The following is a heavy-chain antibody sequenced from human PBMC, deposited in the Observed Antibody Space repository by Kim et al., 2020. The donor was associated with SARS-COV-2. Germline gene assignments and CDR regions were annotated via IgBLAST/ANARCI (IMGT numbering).Heavy chain of an antibody. V-gene: IGHV4-34*01. D-gene: IGHD2-15*01. CDR3: SRAPLDCSGGSCSQYYFDY. CDR2: INHSGST. Sequence: SETLSLTCAVYGGSFSGYYWSWIRQPPGKGLEWIGEINHSGSTNYNPSLKSRVTISVDTSKNQFSLKLSSVTAADTAVYYCSRAPLDCSGGSCSQYYFDYWGQGTLVTVSS. CDR1: GGSFSGYY. J-gene: IGHJ4*02.